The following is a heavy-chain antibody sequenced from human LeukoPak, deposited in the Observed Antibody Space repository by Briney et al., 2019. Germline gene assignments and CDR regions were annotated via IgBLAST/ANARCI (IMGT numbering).Heavy chain of an antibody. CDR1: GFTFTYHW. D-gene: IGHD4-17*01. J-gene: IGHJ4*02. Sequence: GGSLRLSCASSGFTFTYHWMRWVRPAPDKGLEWVALVSYDGSNKYYADSVKGRFTNSRDNSKNTLYLQMNSQRAEDTAVYYCANGDYYLDYWGQGTLVTVSS. CDR2: VSYDGSNK. CDR3: ANGDYYLDY. V-gene: IGHV3-30*18.